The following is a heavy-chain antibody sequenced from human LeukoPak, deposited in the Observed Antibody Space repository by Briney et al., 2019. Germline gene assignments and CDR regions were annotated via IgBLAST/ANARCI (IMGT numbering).Heavy chain of an antibody. V-gene: IGHV3-23*01. CDR1: GFTFSSYA. J-gene: IGHJ2*01. CDR3: AKDRGGDYGWYFDL. D-gene: IGHD4-17*01. Sequence: GGSLRLSCAASGFTFSSYAMSWVRQAPGKGLEWVSAISGSGGSTYYADSVKGRFTISRDNSKNTLYLQMNSLRAEDTAVYYCAKDRGGDYGWYFDLWAVAPWSLSPQ. CDR2: ISGSGGST.